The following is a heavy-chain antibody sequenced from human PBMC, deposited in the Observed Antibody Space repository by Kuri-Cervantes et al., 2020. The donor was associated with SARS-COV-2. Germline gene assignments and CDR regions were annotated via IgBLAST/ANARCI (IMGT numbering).Heavy chain of an antibody. CDR1: GGSINTGRNY. J-gene: IGHJ6*03. V-gene: IGHV4-39*01. Sequence: SETLSLTCIVSGGSINTGRNYWGWVRQPPGKGLEWIGTISNSGKTFYNPSLRSRVTMPVDTSKNQFSLKLTSVTAEDTAVYYCARHSCRGYCSGNEYYFVDVWGKGTTVTVSS. CDR3: ARHSCRGYCSGNEYYFVDV. CDR2: ISNSGKT. D-gene: IGHD2-15*01.